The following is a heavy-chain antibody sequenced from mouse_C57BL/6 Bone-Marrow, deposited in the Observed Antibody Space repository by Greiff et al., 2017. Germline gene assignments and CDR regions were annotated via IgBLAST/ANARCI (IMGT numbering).Heavy chain of an antibody. Sequence: QVQLQQPGAELVKPGASVKLSCKASGYTFTSYWMPWVKQRPGQGLEWIGEIDPSDSYTTYNHKFKGKATLTVDTSSSTAYMQLSSLTSVDSAVYCCSRSHIYYYGSSPSYFDYWGQGTTLTVSS. V-gene: IGHV1-50*01. CDR3: SRSHIYYYGSSPSYFDY. CDR1: GYTFTSYW. J-gene: IGHJ2*01. CDR2: IDPSDSYT. D-gene: IGHD1-1*01.